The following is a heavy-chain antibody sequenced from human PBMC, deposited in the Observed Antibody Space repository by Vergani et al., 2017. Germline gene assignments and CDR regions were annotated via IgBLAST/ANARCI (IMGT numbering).Heavy chain of an antibody. CDR2: IIPIFGTA. Sequence: QVQLVQSGAEVKKPGSSVKVSCKASGGTFSSYAISWVRQAPGQGLEWMGGIIPIFGTANYAQKFQGRVTITADESTSTAYMELSSLRSEDTAVYYCAGTESLVLGGFYDAFDIWGQGTMVTVSS. CDR1: GGTFSSYA. J-gene: IGHJ3*02. CDR3: AGTESLVLGGFYDAFDI. D-gene: IGHD6-6*01. V-gene: IGHV1-69*01.